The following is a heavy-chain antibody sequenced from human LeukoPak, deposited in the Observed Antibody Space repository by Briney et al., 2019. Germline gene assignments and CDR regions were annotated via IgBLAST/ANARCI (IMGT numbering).Heavy chain of an antibody. Sequence: SETLSLTCAVYGGAFSGYHWNWIRLAPGKGLEWIGEINDRGVTNYNPSLKSRVTISVDPLKKQFSLQLRSVTAADTAVYYCARDPTTVVNVAYYFDDWGQGTLVTVSS. CDR3: ARDPTTVVNVAYYFDD. CDR1: GGAFSGYH. J-gene: IGHJ4*02. D-gene: IGHD4-23*01. CDR2: INDRGVT. V-gene: IGHV4-34*01.